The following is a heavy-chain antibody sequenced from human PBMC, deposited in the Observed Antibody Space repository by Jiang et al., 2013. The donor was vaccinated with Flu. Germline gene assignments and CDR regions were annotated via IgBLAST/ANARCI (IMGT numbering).Heavy chain of an antibody. V-gene: IGHV3-23*01. CDR2: ISDSGGST. Sequence: VQLLESGGGLVQPGGSLRLSCATSGFTFSSYAMSWVRQAPGKGLEWVSAISDSGGSTYYTDSVKGRFTISRDNSENTLYLQMNSLRAEDTAVYYCVKDIIGVGTTRGYYWGQG. J-gene: IGHJ4*02. CDR3: VKDIIGVGTTRGYY. D-gene: IGHD1-26*01. CDR1: GFTFSSYA.